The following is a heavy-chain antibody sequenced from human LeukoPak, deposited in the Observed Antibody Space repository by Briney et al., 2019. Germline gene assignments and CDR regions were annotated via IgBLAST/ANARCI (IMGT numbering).Heavy chain of an antibody. D-gene: IGHD2-2*01. CDR1: GFTFSSYG. J-gene: IGHJ4*02. CDR3: AKIKYCSSTSCYFAPFDY. CDR2: ISYDGSNK. V-gene: IGHV3-30*18. Sequence: GGSLRLSCAASGFTFSSYGMHWVRQAPGKGLEWVAVISYDGSNKYYADSVKGRFTISRDNSKNTLYLQMNSLRAEDTAVYYCAKIKYCSSTSCYFAPFDYWGQGTLVTVSS.